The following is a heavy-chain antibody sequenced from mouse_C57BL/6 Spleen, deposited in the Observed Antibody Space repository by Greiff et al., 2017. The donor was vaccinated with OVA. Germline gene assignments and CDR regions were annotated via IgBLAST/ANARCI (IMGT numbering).Heavy chain of an antibody. CDR1: GYAFSSYW. D-gene: IGHD2-3*01. Sequence: VQLQQSGAELVKPGASVKISCKASGYAFSSYWMNWVKQRPGKGLEWIGQIYPGDGDTNYNGKFKGRATLTADKSSSTAYLQLISLTSEDSAVYFCARLGDGYPFAYWGQGTLVTVSA. J-gene: IGHJ3*01. CDR2: IYPGDGDT. V-gene: IGHV1-80*01. CDR3: ARLGDGYPFAY.